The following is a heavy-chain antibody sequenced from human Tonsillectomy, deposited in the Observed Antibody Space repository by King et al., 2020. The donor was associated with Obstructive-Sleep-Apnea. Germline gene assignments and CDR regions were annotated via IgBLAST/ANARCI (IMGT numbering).Heavy chain of an antibody. CDR3: ASGGFSYGAYNWG. D-gene: IGHD5-24*01. V-gene: IGHV3-74*01. CDR1: GFTFSRYW. Sequence: VQLVESGGGLVQPGGSLRLSCAASGFTFSRYWMHWVRQAPGKGLVWVSRINSDGSNTNYADSVKGRFTISRDNAKNTLYLQMNSLRAEDTAVYYCASGGFSYGAYNWGWGRGALVPVSS. J-gene: IGHJ4*02. CDR2: INSDGSNT.